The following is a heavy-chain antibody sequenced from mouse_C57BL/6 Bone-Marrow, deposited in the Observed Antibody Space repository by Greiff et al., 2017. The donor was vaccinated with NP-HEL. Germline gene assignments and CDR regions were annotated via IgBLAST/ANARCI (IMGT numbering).Heavy chain of an antibody. Sequence: QVQLQQSGAELVRPGASVTLSCKASGYTFTDYEMHWVKQTPVHGLEWIGAIDPETGGTAYNQKFKGKAILTADKSSSTAYMELRSLTSEDSAVDYCTRKFYYNGSSWFAYWGQGTLVTVSA. D-gene: IGHD1-1*01. CDR2: IDPETGGT. J-gene: IGHJ3*01. V-gene: IGHV1-15*01. CDR1: GYTFTDYE. CDR3: TRKFYYNGSSWFAY.